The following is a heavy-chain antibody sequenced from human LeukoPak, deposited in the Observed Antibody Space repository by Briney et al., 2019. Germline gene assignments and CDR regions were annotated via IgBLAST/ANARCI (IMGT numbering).Heavy chain of an antibody. CDR2: ITNDGSST. Sequence: GGSLRLSCAASGLTFSSHWKHWVRQAPGKGLVWVSRITNDGSSTTYADSVKGRFTISRDNAKNMLYLQVNSLRAEVTAVYYCATQQGGNAAYWGQGTLVTVSS. D-gene: IGHD1-1*01. CDR1: GLTFSSHW. CDR3: ATQQGGNAAY. J-gene: IGHJ4*02. V-gene: IGHV3-74*01.